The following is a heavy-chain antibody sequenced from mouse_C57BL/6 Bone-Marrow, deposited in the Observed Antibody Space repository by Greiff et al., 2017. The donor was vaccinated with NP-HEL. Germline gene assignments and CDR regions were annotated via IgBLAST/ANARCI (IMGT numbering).Heavy chain of an antibody. J-gene: IGHJ2*01. CDR1: GFTFSDYG. CDR3: GLSYGDY. D-gene: IGHD1-1*01. CDR2: ISSGSSTI. V-gene: IGHV5-17*01. Sequence: DVMLVESGGGLVKPGGSLKLSCAASGFTFSDYGMHWVRQAPEKGLEWVAYISSGSSTIYYADTVKGRFTISRDNAKNTLFLQMTSLRSEDTAMYYCGLSYGDYWGQGTTLTVSS.